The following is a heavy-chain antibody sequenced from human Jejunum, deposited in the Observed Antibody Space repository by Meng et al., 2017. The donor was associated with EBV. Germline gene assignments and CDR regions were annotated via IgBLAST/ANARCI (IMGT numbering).Heavy chain of an antibody. CDR2: MNPNSGNT. Sequence: MVRAGAEGKKPGAAGKVSCKGSGYTYTSYDSNWVRQANGQGLGLMGVMNPNSGNTGYAQKFQGRVTMTRNTSISTAYMELSSLRSEATAVYYCARGASYGSALPWGQGTLVTVSS. D-gene: IGHD5-18*01. CDR1: GYTYTSYD. V-gene: IGHV1-8*01. CDR3: ARGASYGSALP. J-gene: IGHJ5*02.